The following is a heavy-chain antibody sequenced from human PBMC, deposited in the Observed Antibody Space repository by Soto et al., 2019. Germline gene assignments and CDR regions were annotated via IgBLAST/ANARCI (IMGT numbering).Heavy chain of an antibody. Sequence: TSETLSLTCTVSGGSISSSSYYWGWIRQPPGKGLEWIGCIFYSGSTYYNPSLKSRVTISVDTSKNQFSLKLSSVTAADTAVYYCARHLTYCSAGSCYSDFPYYGMDFWGQGTMVTVSS. CDR2: IFYSGST. CDR3: ARHLTYCSAGSCYSDFPYYGMDF. D-gene: IGHD2-15*01. V-gene: IGHV4-39*01. J-gene: IGHJ6*02. CDR1: GGSISSSSYY.